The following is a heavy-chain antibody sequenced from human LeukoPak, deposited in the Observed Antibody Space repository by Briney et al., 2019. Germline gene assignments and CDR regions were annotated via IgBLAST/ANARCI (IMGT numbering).Heavy chain of an antibody. CDR3: ARADMWLPNY. CDR1: GFTSSSHW. V-gene: IGHV3-7*01. D-gene: IGHD6-19*01. CDR2: IKQEGSEK. J-gene: IGHJ4*02. Sequence: GGSLRLSCVAPGFTSSSHWMSWVRQAPGKGLEWVANIKQEGSEKYYVDSVKGRFTLSRDNVEKSLYLQMNRLRAEDTAVYGCARADMWLPNYWDRGTLVTVSS.